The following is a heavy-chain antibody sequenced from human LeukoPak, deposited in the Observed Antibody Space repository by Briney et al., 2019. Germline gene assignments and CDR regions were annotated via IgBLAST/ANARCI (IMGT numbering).Heavy chain of an antibody. CDR2: ISYDGKNK. CDR1: GFTFSSQG. J-gene: IGHJ4*02. V-gene: IGHV3-30*03. D-gene: IGHD6-13*01. CDR3: ARGVHISAAAKEIY. Sequence: PGRSLRLSCAASGFTFSSQGIHWVRQAPGKGLEWVTVISYDGKNKYYADSVKGRFTISRDNSKNTLYLQMNSLRAEDTAVYYCARGVHISAAAKEIYWGQGTLVTVSS.